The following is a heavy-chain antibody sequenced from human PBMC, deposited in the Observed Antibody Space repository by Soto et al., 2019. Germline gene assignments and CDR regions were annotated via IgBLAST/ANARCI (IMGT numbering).Heavy chain of an antibody. CDR3: ARASPEGGVWSAPLAGYYFDY. D-gene: IGHD3-3*01. CDR2: IWYDGSNK. V-gene: IGHV3-33*01. Sequence: QVQLVESGGGVVQPGRSLRLSCAASGFTFSSYGMHWVRQAPGKGLEWVAVIWYDGSNKYYADSVKGRFTISRDNSKNTLYRQMNSLRAEDTAVYYCARASPEGGVWSAPLAGYYFDYWGQGTLVTVSS. J-gene: IGHJ4*02. CDR1: GFTFSSYG.